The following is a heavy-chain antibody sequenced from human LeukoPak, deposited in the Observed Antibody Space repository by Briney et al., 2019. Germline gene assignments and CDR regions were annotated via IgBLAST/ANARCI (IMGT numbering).Heavy chain of an antibody. Sequence: ETLSLTCTVSGGSISSYYWSWIRQPPGKGLEWVSSLSNSPGSTYYANSVKGRFTISRDNSKNTLFLQMNSLRAEDTAVYYCASGKKGARIAAAGTWGQGTLVTVSP. CDR3: ASGKKGARIAAAGT. V-gene: IGHV3-23*01. CDR1: GGSISSYY. J-gene: IGHJ5*02. CDR2: LSNSPGST. D-gene: IGHD6-13*01.